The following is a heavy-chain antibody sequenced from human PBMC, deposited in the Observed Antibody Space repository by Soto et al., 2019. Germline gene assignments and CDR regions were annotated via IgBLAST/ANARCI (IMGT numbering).Heavy chain of an antibody. J-gene: IGHJ4*02. V-gene: IGHV3-30*18. CDR3: AKDQGYSGYDPFDY. D-gene: IGHD5-12*01. CDR1: GFTFSSYG. CDR2: ISYDGSNK. Sequence: QVQLVESGGGVVQPGRSLRLSCAASGFTFSSYGMHWVRQAPGKGLEWVAVISYDGSNKYYADSVKGRLTISRDNSKNTLYLQMNSLRAEDTAVYYCAKDQGYSGYDPFDYWGQGTLVTVSS.